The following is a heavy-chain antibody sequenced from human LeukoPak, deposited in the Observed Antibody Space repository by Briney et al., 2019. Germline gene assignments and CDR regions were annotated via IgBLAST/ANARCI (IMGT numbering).Heavy chain of an antibody. V-gene: IGHV1-69*13. CDR3: ASSYYDSSGYYGPWYFDY. D-gene: IGHD3-22*01. Sequence: VKVSCKASGGTFSSYAIGWVRRAPGQGLEWMGGIIPIFGTANYAQKFQGRVTVTADESTSTAYMELSSLRSEDTAVYYCASSYYDSSGYYGPWYFDYWGQGTLVTVSS. CDR1: GGTFSSYA. J-gene: IGHJ4*02. CDR2: IIPIFGTA.